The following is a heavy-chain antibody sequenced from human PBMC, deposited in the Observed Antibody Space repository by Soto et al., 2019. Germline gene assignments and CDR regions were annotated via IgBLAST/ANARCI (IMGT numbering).Heavy chain of an antibody. CDR2: INHSGST. Sequence: KTSETLSLTCAVYGGSFSGYYWSWIRQPPGKGLEWIGEINHSGSTNYNPSLKSRVTISVDTSKNQFSLKLSSVTAADTAVYYCARGLRAYSSSWYWKFRKLPFFGYWGQGTLVTVSS. V-gene: IGHV4-34*01. J-gene: IGHJ4*02. D-gene: IGHD6-13*01. CDR3: ARGLRAYSSSWYWKFRKLPFFGY. CDR1: GGSFSGYY.